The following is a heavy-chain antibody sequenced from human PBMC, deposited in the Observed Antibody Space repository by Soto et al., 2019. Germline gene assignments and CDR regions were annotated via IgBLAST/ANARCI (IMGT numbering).Heavy chain of an antibody. Sequence: PGGSLRLSCVASGFTGSSKYMSWFRQAPGKGLEWVSVLWSAGNTYYADSVRGRFTISRDSSKNTLYLEMSSLRADDTAVYYCAREAPMDVWGQGTTFTVSS. J-gene: IGHJ6*02. V-gene: IGHV3-53*01. CDR3: AREAPMDV. CDR2: LWSAGNT. CDR1: GFTGSSKY.